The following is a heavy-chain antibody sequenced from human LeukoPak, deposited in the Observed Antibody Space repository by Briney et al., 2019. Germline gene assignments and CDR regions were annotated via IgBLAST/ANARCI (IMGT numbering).Heavy chain of an antibody. CDR3: VREGGYCSSTSCSPFDY. J-gene: IGHJ4*02. Sequence: SVKVSCKASGGTFSSYAISWVRQAPGQGLEWMGGIIPIFGTANYAQKFQGRVTITADESTSTAYMELSSLRSEDTAVYYCVREGGYCSSTSCSPFDYWGQGTLVTVSS. D-gene: IGHD2-2*01. CDR1: GGTFSSYA. V-gene: IGHV1-69*13. CDR2: IIPIFGTA.